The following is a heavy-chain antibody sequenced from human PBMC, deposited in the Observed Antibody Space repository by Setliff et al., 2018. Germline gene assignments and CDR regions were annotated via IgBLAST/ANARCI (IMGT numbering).Heavy chain of an antibody. J-gene: IGHJ4*02. D-gene: IGHD5-12*01. CDR1: GGSISSHY. CDR3: ARFLNPRDGYQNSPGFDF. V-gene: IGHV4-4*08. Sequence: SETLSLTCTVSGGSISSHYWSWIRQPPGKGLEWIGYIYSSGSTNYNPSLKSRVTISVDTSKNQFSLKMSSMTAADTAVYYCARFLNPRDGYQNSPGFDFWGQGTLVTVSS. CDR2: IYSSGST.